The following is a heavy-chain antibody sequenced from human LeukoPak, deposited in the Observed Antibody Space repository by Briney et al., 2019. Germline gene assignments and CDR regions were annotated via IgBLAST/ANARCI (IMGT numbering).Heavy chain of an antibody. CDR1: GYTFSGYY. J-gene: IGHJ4*02. V-gene: IGHV1-2*02. D-gene: IGHD2-21*02. CDR2: INPNSGGT. Sequence: GASVKVSCKASGYTFSGYYLQWVRQTPGQGREWVGWINPNSGGTNYAQTFQGGVTMTRDTSISTAYMELSRLLSGDTAVYYCARGKTMVYCGGDCYRFDNWVQGTLVTVSS. CDR3: ARGKTMVYCGGDCYRFDN.